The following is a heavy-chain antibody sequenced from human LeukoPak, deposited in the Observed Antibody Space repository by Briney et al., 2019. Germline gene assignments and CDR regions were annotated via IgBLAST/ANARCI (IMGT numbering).Heavy chain of an antibody. CDR2: ISGSGGST. CDR3: AIHSSPFDY. V-gene: IGHV3-23*01. D-gene: IGHD1-26*01. J-gene: IGHJ4*02. Sequence: GGSLRLSCAASGFTFSSYAMSWVRQAPGKGLEWVSAISGSGGSTYYADSVKGRFTISRDNAKNTLYLQMNSLRAEATAVYYCAIHSSPFDYWGQGTLVTVSS. CDR1: GFTFSSYA.